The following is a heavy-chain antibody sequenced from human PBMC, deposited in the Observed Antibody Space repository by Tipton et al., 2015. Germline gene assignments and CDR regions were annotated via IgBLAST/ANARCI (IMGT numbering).Heavy chain of an antibody. CDR3: ARSRVGDRIDYPDDAFDI. D-gene: IGHD3-10*01. J-gene: IGHJ3*02. CDR2: INHSGYT. CDR1: GDSVSSTRYY. V-gene: IGHV4-61*03. Sequence: LRLSCSVSGDSVSSTRYYWSWIRQPPGKGLEWIGEINHSGYTNYNPSLKSRVNISVDTSKNHFSLKLRSVTAADTAMYYCARSRVGDRIDYPDDAFDIWGQGTMVTVSS.